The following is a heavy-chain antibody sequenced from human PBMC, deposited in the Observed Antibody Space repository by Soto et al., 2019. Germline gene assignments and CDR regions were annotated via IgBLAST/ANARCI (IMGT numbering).Heavy chain of an antibody. J-gene: IGHJ5*02. V-gene: IGHV4-59*12. CDR3: ARDRWTSRANWFDP. CDR2: ISDRGTT. D-gene: IGHD3-16*02. Sequence: LSLTCTIFGGSIDSYYWSWIRQAPGKGLEWIGHISDRGTTTYNPSLGSRVTISVDTSRNLFSLKLSSVTVADTAVYFCARDRWTSRANWFDPWGPGTLVTVSS. CDR1: GGSIDSYY.